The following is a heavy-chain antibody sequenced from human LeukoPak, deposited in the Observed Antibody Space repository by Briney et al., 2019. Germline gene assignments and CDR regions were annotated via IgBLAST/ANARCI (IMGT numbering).Heavy chain of an antibody. D-gene: IGHD6-13*01. CDR2: INNDGSST. CDR1: GFTFSHYW. J-gene: IGHJ4*02. V-gene: IGHV3-74*01. Sequence: SGGSLRLSCAASGFTFSHYWMHWVRQVPGKGLVWVSHINNDGSSTTYADSVKGRFTISRDNAKNTLYLQMNSLRAEDTAVYYCARVGQQRVFDYWGQGTLVTVSS. CDR3: ARVGQQRVFDY.